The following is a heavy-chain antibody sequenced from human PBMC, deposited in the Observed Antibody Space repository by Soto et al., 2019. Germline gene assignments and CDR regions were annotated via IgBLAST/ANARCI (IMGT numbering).Heavy chain of an antibody. CDR1: GFTFSSYV. CDR2: ISGSGDST. J-gene: IGHJ1*01. D-gene: IGHD6-19*01. V-gene: IGHV3-23*01. Sequence: GGSLRLSCAASGFTFSSYVMSWVRQAPGKGLEWVSGISGSGDSTYYADSVKGRFTISRDNSKNTLYLQMNSLRAEDTAVYYYAKGVPGIAVAGTGYFQHCGPGTLVTVSS. CDR3: AKGVPGIAVAGTGYFQH.